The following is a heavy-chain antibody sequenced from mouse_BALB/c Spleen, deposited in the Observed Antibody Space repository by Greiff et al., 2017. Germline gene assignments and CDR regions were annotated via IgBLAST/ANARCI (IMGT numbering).Heavy chain of an antibody. Sequence: VQLKQSGAELVKPGASVKLSCTASGFNIKDTYMHWVKQRPEQGLEWIGRIDPANGNTKYDPKFQGKATITADTSSNTAYLQLSSLTSEDTAVYYCARFYGDYPYWYFDGWGAGTTVTVSS. CDR1: GFNIKDTY. CDR2: IDPANGNT. V-gene: IGHV14-3*02. D-gene: IGHD2-13*01. J-gene: IGHJ1*01. CDR3: ARFYGDYPYWYFDG.